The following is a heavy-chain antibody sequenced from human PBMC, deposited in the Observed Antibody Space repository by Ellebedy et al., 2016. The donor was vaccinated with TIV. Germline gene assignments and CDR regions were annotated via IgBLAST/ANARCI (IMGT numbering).Heavy chain of an antibody. CDR1: GFNFNNYA. D-gene: IGHD2-21*02. CDR2: ITGSGKST. Sequence: GESLKISCAASGFNFNNYAMSWVRQAPGQGLEWVSAITGSGKSTYYADSVKGRFTISRDNSNNTVHLHLTSVTVDDTAMYFCGRDVGDADAFWGQGTLVTVSS. J-gene: IGHJ1*01. CDR3: GRDVGDADAF. V-gene: IGHV3-23*01.